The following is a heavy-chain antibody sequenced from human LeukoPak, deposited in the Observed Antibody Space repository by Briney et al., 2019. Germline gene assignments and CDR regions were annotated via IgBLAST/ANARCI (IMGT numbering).Heavy chain of an antibody. CDR1: GGSLSSSSSF. CDR3: ARVSRWILAQQ. V-gene: IGHV4-39*07. Sequence: PSETLSLTCIVSGGSLSSSSSFWGWIRQPPGTGLEWIGTLHTDGRTYYRPSLKSRVDMSINASTNYFSLRLSSVTAADTAFYYCARVSRWILAQQWGQGTLVTVSS. CDR2: LHTDGRT. J-gene: IGHJ4*02. D-gene: IGHD2-2*03.